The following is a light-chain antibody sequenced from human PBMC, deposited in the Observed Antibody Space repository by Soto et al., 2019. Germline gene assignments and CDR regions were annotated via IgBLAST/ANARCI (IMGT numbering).Light chain of an antibody. CDR3: QQLNSYPYT. V-gene: IGKV1-9*01. CDR2: SAT. CDR1: QGIVSF. J-gene: IGKJ2*01. Sequence: DIQLTQSPSFLAASVGDRVTITCRASQGIVSFLAWYQQKPGKAPKLLIYSATTLQTGVSSRFSGSRSGPEFTLTISSLQPEDFATYYCQQLNSYPYTFAQGTKLEIK.